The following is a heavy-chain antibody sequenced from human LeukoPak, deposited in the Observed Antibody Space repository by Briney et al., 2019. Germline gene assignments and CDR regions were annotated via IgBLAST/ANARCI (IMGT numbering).Heavy chain of an antibody. V-gene: IGHV4-59*01. D-gene: IGHD1-26*01. CDR3: AALWEGLVPPRTHDYYYMDV. Sequence: KSSETLSLTCTVSGGSISSYYWSWIRQPPGKGLEWIGYIYYSGSTNYNPSLKSRVTISVDTSKNQFSLKLSSVTAADTAVYYCAALWEGLVPPRTHDYYYMDVWGKGTTVTVSS. J-gene: IGHJ6*03. CDR1: GGSISSYY. CDR2: IYYSGST.